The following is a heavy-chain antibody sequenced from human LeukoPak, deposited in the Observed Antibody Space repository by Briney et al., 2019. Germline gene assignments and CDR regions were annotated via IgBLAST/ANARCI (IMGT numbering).Heavy chain of an antibody. D-gene: IGHD4-17*01. CDR3: AKSGPYYGDYGGN. V-gene: IGHV3-23*01. Sequence: GGSLRLSCAASGFTFSSYAMSWVRQAPGKGLEWVSAISGSGGSTYYADSVKGRFTISRDNSKNTLYLQMNSLRAEDTAVYYFAKSGPYYGDYGGNWGERTLGTVSS. CDR2: ISGSGGST. J-gene: IGHJ4*02. CDR1: GFTFSSYA.